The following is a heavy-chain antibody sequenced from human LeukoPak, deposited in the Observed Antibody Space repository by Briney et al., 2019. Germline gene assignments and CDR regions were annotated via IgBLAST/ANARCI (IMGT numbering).Heavy chain of an antibody. CDR3: ARVGYDILTGPNWFDP. J-gene: IGHJ5*02. D-gene: IGHD3-9*01. Sequence: SETLSLPCTVSGGSISSYYWSWIRQPAGKGQEWIGRIYTSGSTNYNPSLKSRVTMSVDTSKNQFSLKLSSVTAADTAVYYCARVGYDILTGPNWFDPWGQGTLVTVSS. CDR2: IYTSGST. CDR1: GGSISSYY. V-gene: IGHV4-4*07.